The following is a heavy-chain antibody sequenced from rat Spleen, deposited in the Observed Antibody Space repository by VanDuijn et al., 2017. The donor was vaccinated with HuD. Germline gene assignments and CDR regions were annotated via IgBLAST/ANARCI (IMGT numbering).Heavy chain of an antibody. J-gene: IGHJ1*01. CDR3: ARRGNPSYWYFDF. CDR1: GFTFSDYY. Sequence: EVQLVESGGGLVQPGRSMKLSCAASGFTFSDYYMACVRQAPKKGLEWVATITYDGFNTYYPDSVKGRFTISRDNAKSTLYLQMNSLRSEDTATYYCARRGNPSYWYFDFWGPGTMVTVSS. CDR2: ITYDGFNT. V-gene: IGHV5-22*01. D-gene: IGHD3-4*01.